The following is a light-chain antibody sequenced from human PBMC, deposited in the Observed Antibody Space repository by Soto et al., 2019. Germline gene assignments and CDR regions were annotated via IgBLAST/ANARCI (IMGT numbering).Light chain of an antibody. Sequence: VLTQSPGPLSLSPGERATLSCRAGQSVRSTYLAWYQQKPGQAPRLLIYGGSNRATGIPDRFSGSGSGTDFTLTISRLEPEDSAVYYCQQYDNSPMYTFGQGTKLEIK. CDR1: QSVRSTY. J-gene: IGKJ2*01. CDR2: GGS. V-gene: IGKV3-20*01. CDR3: QQYDNSPMYT.